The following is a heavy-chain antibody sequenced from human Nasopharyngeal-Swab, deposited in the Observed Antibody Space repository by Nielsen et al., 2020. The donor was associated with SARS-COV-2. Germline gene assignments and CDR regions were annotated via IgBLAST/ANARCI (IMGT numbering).Heavy chain of an antibody. CDR3: ARAYLSPAYSGYALVDY. Sequence: GESLKISCAASGFTFSSYGMHWVRQAPGKGLEWVAVIWYDGSNKYYADSVKGRFTISRDNSKNTLYLQMNSLRAEDTAVYYCARAYLSPAYSGYALVDYWGQGTLVTVSS. J-gene: IGHJ4*02. CDR1: GFTFSSYG. D-gene: IGHD5-12*01. CDR2: IWYDGSNK. V-gene: IGHV3-33*01.